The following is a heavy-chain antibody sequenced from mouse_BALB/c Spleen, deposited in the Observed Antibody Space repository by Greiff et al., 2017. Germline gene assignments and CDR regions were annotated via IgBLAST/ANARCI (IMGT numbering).Heavy chain of an antibody. CDR3: ARSGLSYYFDY. V-gene: IGHV5-17*02. CDR2: ISSGSSTI. Sequence: EVQLQESGGGLVQPGGSRKLSCAASGFTFSSFGMHWVRQAPEKGLEWVAYISSGSSTIYYADTVKGRFTISRDNPKNTLFLQMTSLRSEDTAMYYCARSGLSYYFDYWGQGTTLTVSS. D-gene: IGHD3-3*01. J-gene: IGHJ2*01. CDR1: GFTFSSFG.